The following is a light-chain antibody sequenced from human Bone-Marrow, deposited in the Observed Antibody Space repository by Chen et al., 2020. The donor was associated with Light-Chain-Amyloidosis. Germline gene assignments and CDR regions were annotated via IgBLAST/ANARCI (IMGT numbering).Light chain of an antibody. J-gene: IGLJ3*02. CDR2: DDS. CDR1: NIGSTS. Sequence: SYVLTQPSSVSVASGQKATISCGGNNIGSTSVHWYQLTPGQAPLLVVYDDSDRPSGIPERFSGSNSGNTATLTISRVEAGDEADYYCQVWXXSSDRPVFGGGTKLTVL. CDR3: QVWXXSSDRPV. V-gene: IGLV3-21*02.